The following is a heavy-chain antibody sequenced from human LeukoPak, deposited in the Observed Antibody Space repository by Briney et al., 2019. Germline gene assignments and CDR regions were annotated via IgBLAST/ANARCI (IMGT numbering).Heavy chain of an antibody. V-gene: IGHV3-64*04. CDR1: GFIFSTYT. Sequence: PGGSLRLSCSASGFIFSTYTMYWVRQAPGKGLENLSVINGDGRTAYYADSVKGRFTISRDSSKNTLFLQMNDLTVEDTAVYYCAREGLVGATLFYWGQGTLVTVSS. CDR2: INGDGRTA. CDR3: AREGLVGATLFY. D-gene: IGHD1-26*01. J-gene: IGHJ4*02.